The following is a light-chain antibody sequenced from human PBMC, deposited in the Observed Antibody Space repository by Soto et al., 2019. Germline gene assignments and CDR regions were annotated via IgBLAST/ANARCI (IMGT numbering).Light chain of an antibody. J-gene: IGKJ1*01. CDR2: GAS. CDR3: QQYPKT. CDR1: QSVSSSY. V-gene: IGKV3-20*01. Sequence: IVLTQSPGTLSLSPGERATLSCRASQSVSSSYLAWYQQKPGQAPSLLIYGASSRATGIPDRFSGSGSGTDFTLTISRLEPEDFAVYYCQQYPKTFGQGTKVEIK.